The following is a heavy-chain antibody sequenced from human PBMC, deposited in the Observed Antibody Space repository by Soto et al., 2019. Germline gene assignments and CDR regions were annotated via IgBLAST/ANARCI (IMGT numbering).Heavy chain of an antibody. CDR3: AKTWARNCSGGSCLNGLAG. CDR2: ISYDGSNK. D-gene: IGHD2-15*01. Sequence: GGSLRLSCAASGFTFSSYGMHWVRQAPGKGLEWVAVISYDGSNKYYADSVKGRFTISRDNSKNTLYLQMNSLRAEDTAVYYCAKTWARNCSGGSCLNGLAGWGQGTLVTVSS. CDR1: GFTFSSYG. V-gene: IGHV3-30*18. J-gene: IGHJ4*02.